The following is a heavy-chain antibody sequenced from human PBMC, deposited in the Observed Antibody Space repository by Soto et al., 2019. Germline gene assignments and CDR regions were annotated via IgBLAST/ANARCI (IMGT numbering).Heavy chain of an antibody. D-gene: IGHD6-19*01. CDR1: GFTFSSYG. V-gene: IGHV3-33*01. Sequence: GGSLRLSCAASGFTFSSYGMHWVRQAPGKGLEWVAVIWYDGNNKYYADSVKGRFTISRDNSKNTLYLQMNSLRAEDTAVYYCARDGRRQWLATQNWFDPWGQGTLVTVSS. CDR3: ARDGRRQWLATQNWFDP. J-gene: IGHJ5*02. CDR2: IWYDGNNK.